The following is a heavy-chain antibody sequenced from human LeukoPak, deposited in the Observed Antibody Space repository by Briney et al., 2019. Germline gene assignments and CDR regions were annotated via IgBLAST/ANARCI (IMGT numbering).Heavy chain of an antibody. D-gene: IGHD6-6*01. CDR1: GGSIRSY. CDR2: IYGSGST. Sequence: PSETLSLTCTVSGGSIRSYWSWIRQPAGKGLEWIGRIYGSGSTDYNPSLKSRVTMSIDTSKNQFSLKLSSVTAADTAVYYCARGRKLDTYYYYYMDVWGKGTTVTVSS. V-gene: IGHV4-4*07. J-gene: IGHJ6*03. CDR3: ARGRKLDTYYYYYMDV.